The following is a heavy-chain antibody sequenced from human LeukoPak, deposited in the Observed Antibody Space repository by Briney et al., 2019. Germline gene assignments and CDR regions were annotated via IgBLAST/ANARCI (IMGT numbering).Heavy chain of an antibody. D-gene: IGHD3-16*02. V-gene: IGHV4-34*01. CDR3: ARGRGDYVWGSYRNGLNY. Sequence: SETLSLTCAVYGGSFSGYYWSWIRQPPGKGLEWIGEINHSGSTNYNPSPKSRVTISVDTSKNQFSLKLSSVTAADTAVYYCARGRGDYVWGSYRNGLNYWGQGTLVTVSS. CDR2: INHSGST. J-gene: IGHJ4*02. CDR1: GGSFSGYY.